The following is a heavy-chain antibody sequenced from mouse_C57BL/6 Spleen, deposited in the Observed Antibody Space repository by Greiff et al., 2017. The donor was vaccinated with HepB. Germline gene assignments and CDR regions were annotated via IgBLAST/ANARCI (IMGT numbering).Heavy chain of an antibody. Sequence: LVESGPELVKPGASVKISCKASGYAFSSSWMNWVKQRPGKGLEWIGRIYPGDGDTNYNGKFKGKATLTADKSSSTAYMQLRSLTSEDSAVYFCARQKADGYYRYFDYWGQGTTLTVSS. V-gene: IGHV1-82*01. J-gene: IGHJ2*01. D-gene: IGHD2-3*01. CDR3: ARQKADGYYRYFDY. CDR1: GYAFSSSW. CDR2: IYPGDGDT.